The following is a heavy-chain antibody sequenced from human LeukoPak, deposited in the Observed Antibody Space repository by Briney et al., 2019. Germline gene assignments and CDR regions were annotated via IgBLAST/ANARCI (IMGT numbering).Heavy chain of an antibody. CDR2: ISGSGGST. V-gene: IGHV3-23*01. CDR1: GFTFSSYA. Sequence: GGSLRLSCAVSGFTFSSYATSWVRQAPGKGLEWVSAISGSGGSTYYADSVKGRFTISRDNSKNTLYLQMNCLRAEDTAVYYCAKLWFGELSAFDYWGQGTLVTVSS. CDR3: AKLWFGELSAFDY. D-gene: IGHD3-10*01. J-gene: IGHJ4*02.